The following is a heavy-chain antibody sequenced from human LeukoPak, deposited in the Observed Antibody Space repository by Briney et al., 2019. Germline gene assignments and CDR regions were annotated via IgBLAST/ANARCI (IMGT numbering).Heavy chain of an antibody. V-gene: IGHV3-21*01. D-gene: IGHD1-14*01. CDR2: ISSSSSYI. CDR1: GFTFSSYS. J-gene: IGHJ3*02. CDR3: ARKAPSPSRLPVRKNAFDI. Sequence: KSGGSLRLSCAASGFTFSSYSMNWVRQAPGKGLEWVSSISSSSSYIYYADSVKGRFTISRDNAKNSLYLQMNSLRAEDTAVYYCARKAPSPSRLPVRKNAFDIWGQGTMVTVSS.